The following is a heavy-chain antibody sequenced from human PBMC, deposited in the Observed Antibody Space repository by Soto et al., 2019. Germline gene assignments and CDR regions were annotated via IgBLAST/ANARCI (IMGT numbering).Heavy chain of an antibody. CDR2: ISSSGYI. J-gene: IGHJ6*02. Sequence: GGSLRLSCAASGFNFNSYTITWVRQAPGKRLEWLSSISSSGYIFSTDSVRGRFTISRDNAKNSVYLQINSLRAEDTAVYFCARDCSGGSCYPGMDVWGQGTTVTVSS. CDR3: ARDCSGGSCYPGMDV. D-gene: IGHD2-15*01. CDR1: GFNFNSYT. V-gene: IGHV3-21*01.